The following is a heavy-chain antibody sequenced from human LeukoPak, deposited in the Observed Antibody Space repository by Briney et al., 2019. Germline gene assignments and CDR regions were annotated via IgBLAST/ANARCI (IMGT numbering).Heavy chain of an antibody. V-gene: IGHV3-7*01. D-gene: IGHD4-17*01. Sequence: GGSLRPSCAASGFTFSSHWMTWVRQAPGKGLEWVANIKQGGSDIYYVDSVKGRFTISRDDAKNSLYLQMSSLRAEDTAVYYCARGPNFGDYVDFLDYWGQGALVTVSS. J-gene: IGHJ4*02. CDR2: IKQGGSDI. CDR3: ARGPNFGDYVDFLDY. CDR1: GFTFSSHW.